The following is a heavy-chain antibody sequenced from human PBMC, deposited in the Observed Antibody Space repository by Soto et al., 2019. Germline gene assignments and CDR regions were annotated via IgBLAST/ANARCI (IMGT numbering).Heavy chain of an antibody. CDR2: ISGSGGST. V-gene: IGHV3-23*01. CDR1: GFTFSSYA. D-gene: IGHD6-6*01. Sequence: GGSLRLSCAASGFTFSSYAMSWVRQAPGKGLEWVSTISGSGGSTYYADSVKGRFTISRDNSKNTLYLHMNSLRAEDTAVYYCAKEGYSSSSGFGYSYPGMDVWGKGTTVTVSS. J-gene: IGHJ6*04. CDR3: AKEGYSSSSGFGYSYPGMDV.